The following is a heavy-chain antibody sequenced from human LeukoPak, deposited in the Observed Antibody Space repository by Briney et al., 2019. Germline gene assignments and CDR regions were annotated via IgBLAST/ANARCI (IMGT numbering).Heavy chain of an antibody. CDR2: IKQDGSEK. D-gene: IGHD2-8*01. CDR1: GFTFSSYS. V-gene: IGHV3-7*01. Sequence: GGSLRLSCAASGFTFSSYSMNWVRQAPGKGLEWVANIKQDGSEKYYVDSVKGRFTISRDNAKNSLYLQMNSLRAEDTAVYYCARDGLEMDIVLIVYTPLYYGMDVWGQGTTDTVSS. CDR3: ARDGLEMDIVLIVYTPLYYGMDV. J-gene: IGHJ6*02.